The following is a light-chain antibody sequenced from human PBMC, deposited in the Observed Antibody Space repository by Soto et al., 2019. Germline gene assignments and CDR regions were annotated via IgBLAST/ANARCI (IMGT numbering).Light chain of an antibody. CDR1: QSISGS. J-gene: IGKJ5*01. CDR3: QQSYTTPIT. CDR2: AAF. V-gene: IGKV1-39*01. Sequence: DIQMTQSPSSLSASVGDIFTITFLASQSISGSLNWYQQKPGKAPKLLIYAAFSLQSGVPSRFSGSGSGTDFTLTISSLQPEDFATYYCQQSYTTPITFGQGTRLEIK.